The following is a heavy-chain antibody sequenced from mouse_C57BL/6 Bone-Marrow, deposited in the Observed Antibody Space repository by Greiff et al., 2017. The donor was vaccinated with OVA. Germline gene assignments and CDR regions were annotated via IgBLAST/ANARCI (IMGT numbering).Heavy chain of an antibody. V-gene: IGHV14-4*01. J-gene: IGHJ2*01. CDR3: TITTVVADY. CDR2: IDPENGDT. CDR1: CFNIKDDY. D-gene: IGHD1-1*01. Sequence: VQLQQSGAELVRPGASVKLSCTASCFNIKDDYMHWVKQRPEQGLEWIGWIDPENGDTEYASKFQGKATITADTSSNAAYLQLSSLTSEDTAVYYCTITTVVADYWGQGTTLTVSS.